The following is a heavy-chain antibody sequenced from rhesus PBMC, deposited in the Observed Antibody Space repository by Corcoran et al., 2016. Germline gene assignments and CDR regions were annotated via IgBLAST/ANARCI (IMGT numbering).Heavy chain of an antibody. V-gene: IGHV4-93*01. Sequence: QVQLQESGPAVVKPSETLSLTCAVSGGSISSSNWWSWIRQSPGKGLEGIGGIYGSGGSPECNPSLKSRVTISKDTSKNQFSLKLSSVTAADTAVYYCARSAITIFVVDYNRFDVWGPGVLVTVSS. CDR1: GGSISSSNW. D-gene: IGHD3-40*01. J-gene: IGHJ5-1*01. CDR2: IYGSGGSP. CDR3: ARSAITIFVVDYNRFDV.